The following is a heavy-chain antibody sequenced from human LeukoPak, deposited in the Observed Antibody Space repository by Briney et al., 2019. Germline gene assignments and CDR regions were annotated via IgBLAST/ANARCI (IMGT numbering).Heavy chain of an antibody. J-gene: IGHJ5*02. CDR1: GFMFSSYE. CDR2: ISSSGSII. CDR3: ARGAARGGSLNWFDP. D-gene: IGHD1-26*01. V-gene: IGHV3-48*03. Sequence: GGSLRLSCAASGFMFSSYEMNWVRQAPGKGLEWVSYISSSGSIIYYADSVKGRFTISRDNAKNSLYLQMNSLRAEDTAVYYCARGAARGGSLNWFDPWGQGTLVTVSS.